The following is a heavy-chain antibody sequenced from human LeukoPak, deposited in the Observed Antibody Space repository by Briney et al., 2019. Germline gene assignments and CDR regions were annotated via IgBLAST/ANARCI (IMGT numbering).Heavy chain of an antibody. CDR2: IKQDGSDK. V-gene: IGHV3-7*01. D-gene: IGHD6-13*01. Sequence: PGGSLRLSCAASGLTFSSYWMSWVRQAPGKGLEWVANIKQDGSDKYYVDSVKGRFTISRDTARNSLYLQMNSLRAEDTAVYYCARDPGIAAAGTVGYFDYWGQGTLVTVSS. CDR1: GLTFSSYW. CDR3: ARDPGIAAAGTVGYFDY. J-gene: IGHJ4*02.